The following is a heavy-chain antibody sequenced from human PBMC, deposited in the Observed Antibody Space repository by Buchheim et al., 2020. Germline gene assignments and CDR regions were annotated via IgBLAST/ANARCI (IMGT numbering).Heavy chain of an antibody. CDR3: AREDVAVAARKYYFDS. CDR1: GYTFTNYY. Sequence: QVQLVQSGAEVKKPGASVKVSCKTSGYTFTNYYMHWVRQAPGQGLEWMGIINPSVGSTSYAQKFQGSVTMTRDTSTSAVYMELSSLRSEDTAVYYCAREDVAVAARKYYFDSWGQGTL. V-gene: IGHV1-46*03. J-gene: IGHJ4*02. CDR2: INPSVGST. D-gene: IGHD2-15*01.